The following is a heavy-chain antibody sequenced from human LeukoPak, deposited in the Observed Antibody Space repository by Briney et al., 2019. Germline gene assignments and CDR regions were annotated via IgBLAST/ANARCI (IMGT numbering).Heavy chain of an antibody. V-gene: IGHV3-21*01. D-gene: IGHD3-10*02. CDR1: GFTFSTFN. Sequence: GGSLRLSCAASGFTFSTFNMNWVSQAPGKGLEWVASITSTSTYMFYADSVRGRFTISRDNAKNSLYLQMNSLRAEDTAVYYCAELGITMIGGVRGKGTTVTISS. CDR2: ITSTSTYM. J-gene: IGHJ6*04. CDR3: AELGITMIGGV.